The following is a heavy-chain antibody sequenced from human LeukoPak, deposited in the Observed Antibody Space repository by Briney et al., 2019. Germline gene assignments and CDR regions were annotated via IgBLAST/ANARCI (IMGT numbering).Heavy chain of an antibody. J-gene: IGHJ4*02. CDR1: GFTFSSYA. V-gene: IGHV3-30*04. D-gene: IGHD3-10*01. Sequence: GGSLRLSCAASGFTFSSYAMHWARQAPGKGLEWVAVISYDGSNKYYADSVKGRFTISRDNSKNTLYLQTNSLRAEDTAVYYCARDAVRGVIITGYFDYWGQGTLVTVSS. CDR3: ARDAVRGVIITGYFDY. CDR2: ISYDGSNK.